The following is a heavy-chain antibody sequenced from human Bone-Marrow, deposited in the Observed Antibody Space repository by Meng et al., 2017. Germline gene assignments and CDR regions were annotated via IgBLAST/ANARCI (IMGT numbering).Heavy chain of an antibody. Sequence: QVQLQQWGAGLLNALDTLSLTCAGYGVSFSGYYWSWIRQPPGKGLEWIGEINHSGSTNYNPSLKSRVTISVDTSKNQFSLKLSSVTAADTAVYYCTRGTRPLLFQHWGQGTLVTVSS. CDR3: TRGTRPLLFQH. CDR1: GVSFSGYY. D-gene: IGHD1-1*01. V-gene: IGHV4-34*01. CDR2: INHSGST. J-gene: IGHJ1*01.